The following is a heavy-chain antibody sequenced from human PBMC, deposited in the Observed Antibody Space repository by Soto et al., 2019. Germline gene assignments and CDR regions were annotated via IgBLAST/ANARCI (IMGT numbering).Heavy chain of an antibody. CDR2: IFHNGGT. D-gene: IGHD1-1*01. J-gene: IGHJ4*02. Sequence: QIHLQESGSGLVKPSQTLSLTCAVSGYSISSGAYYWSWIRQPQGKGLDWIGYIFHNGGTYYNPALESRITISLDRSQNQVALKVSAVTAADTALYYCASLDGYNSVDFWGEGTLVTVSS. CDR3: ASLDGYNSVDF. V-gene: IGHV4-30-2*01. CDR1: GYSISSGAYY.